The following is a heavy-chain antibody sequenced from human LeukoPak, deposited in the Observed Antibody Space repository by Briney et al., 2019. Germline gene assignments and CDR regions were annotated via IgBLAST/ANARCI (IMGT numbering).Heavy chain of an antibody. Sequence: GGSLRLSCAVSGFTLSSYSMNWVRQAPGKGLEWVSSISSSGSYIFYADSVKGRFTISRDNAKNSLYLQMDSLRAEDTAVYYCARDGGGAVITPVDYWGQGTLVTVSS. J-gene: IGHJ4*02. CDR3: ARDGGGAVITPVDY. CDR1: GFTLSSYS. CDR2: ISSSGSYI. D-gene: IGHD4-23*01. V-gene: IGHV3-21*01.